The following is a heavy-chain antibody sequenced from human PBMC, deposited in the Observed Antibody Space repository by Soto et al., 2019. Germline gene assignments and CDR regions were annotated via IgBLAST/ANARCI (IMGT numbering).Heavy chain of an antibody. D-gene: IGHD6-6*01. CDR3: AKGRQLPVLGWFDP. CDR1: GFIVSTSY. V-gene: IGHV3-23*01. CDR2: ISGSGGST. J-gene: IGHJ5*02. Sequence: GGSLRLSCAASGFIVSTSYMSWVRQAPGKGLEWVSAISGSGGSTYYADSVKGRFAISRDNSKNTLYLQMNSLRAEDTAVYYCAKGRQLPVLGWFDPWGQGTLVTVSS.